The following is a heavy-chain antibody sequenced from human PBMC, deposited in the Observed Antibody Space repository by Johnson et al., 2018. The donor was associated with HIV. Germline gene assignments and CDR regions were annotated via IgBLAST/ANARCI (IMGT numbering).Heavy chain of an antibody. Sequence: QMLLVESGGGVVQPGTSLRLSCTASGFAFSSYALHWVRQAPGKGLEWVAVISYDGSNKYYADSVKGRFTISRDNSKNTLYLQMNTLRAEDTAVYYCVKVQDEWFRALGAFDIWGQGTMVTVSS. CDR1: GFAFSSYA. V-gene: IGHV3-30-3*02. CDR3: VKVQDEWFRALGAFDI. J-gene: IGHJ3*02. D-gene: IGHD3-10*01. CDR2: ISYDGSNK.